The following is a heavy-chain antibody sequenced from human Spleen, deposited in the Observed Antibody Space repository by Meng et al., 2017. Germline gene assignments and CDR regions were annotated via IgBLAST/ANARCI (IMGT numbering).Heavy chain of an antibody. CDR1: GGSISIGSDY. Sequence: SETLSLTCTVSGGSISIGSDYWTWIRQPAGKGPEWIGHFYTSGSTNYNPSLKSRVTISVDTSKNQFSLNLSSVTAADTAVYYCARVKSYYDSSGYPANYFDYWGQGTLVTVSS. J-gene: IGHJ4*02. D-gene: IGHD3-22*01. CDR2: FYTSGST. CDR3: ARVKSYYDSSGYPANYFDY. V-gene: IGHV4-61*09.